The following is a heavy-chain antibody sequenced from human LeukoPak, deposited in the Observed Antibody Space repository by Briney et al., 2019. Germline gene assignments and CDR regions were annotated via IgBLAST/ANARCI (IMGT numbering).Heavy chain of an antibody. CDR3: VSPRGFSYGYFDY. CDR2: IYYSKNT. J-gene: IGHJ4*02. V-gene: IGHV4-39*01. CDR1: GGSISSSSAY. D-gene: IGHD5-18*01. Sequence: SETLSLTCTVSGGSISSSSAYRGWIRQPRGKGLEWIGSIYYSKNTYYNPSLKSRVTISADTSKNQFSLTLGSVSATYTAVYYYVSPRGFSYGYFDYWGQGTLVTVSS.